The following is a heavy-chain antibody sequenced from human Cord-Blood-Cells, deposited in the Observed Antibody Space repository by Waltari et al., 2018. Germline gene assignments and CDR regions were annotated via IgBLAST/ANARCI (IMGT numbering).Heavy chain of an antibody. CDR2: IYYSGST. CDR1: GGSISSRRYY. Sequence: QLQLQESGPGLVKPSETLSLTCTVSGGSISSRRYYWGGIRQPPGQGLEWIGSIYYSGSTYYNPSLKSRVTISVDTSKNQFSLKLSSVTAADTAVYYCARRSSSSWFDYWGQGTLVTVSS. V-gene: IGHV4-39*01. D-gene: IGHD6-13*01. CDR3: ARRSSSSWFDY. J-gene: IGHJ4*02.